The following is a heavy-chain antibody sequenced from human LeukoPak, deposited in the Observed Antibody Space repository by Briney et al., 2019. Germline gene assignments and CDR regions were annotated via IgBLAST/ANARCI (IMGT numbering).Heavy chain of an antibody. V-gene: IGHV3-23*01. Sequence: GGSLRLSCAASGFTFSSYAMSWVRQAPGKGLEWVSAISGRGGSTYYADSVKGRFTISRDNSKNTLYLQMNSLRAEDTAVYYCAKADTIFGVVTPFDYWGQGTLVTVSS. CDR3: AKADTIFGVVTPFDY. CDR1: GFTFSSYA. J-gene: IGHJ4*02. D-gene: IGHD3-3*01. CDR2: ISGRGGST.